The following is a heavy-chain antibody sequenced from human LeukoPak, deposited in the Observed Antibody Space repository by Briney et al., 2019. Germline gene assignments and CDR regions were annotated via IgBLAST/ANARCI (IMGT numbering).Heavy chain of an antibody. CDR2: ISSSSSGI. Sequence: PGGSLRLSCAASGFTFSSYSMNWVRQTPEKGLEWVSYISSSSSGIYYADSVRGRFTISRDNAKNSLYLQMNSLRAEDTAVYYCARTILEWLSYIPGDLVYWGQGTLVTVSS. CDR3: ARTILEWLSYIPGDLVY. V-gene: IGHV3-48*01. D-gene: IGHD3-3*01. J-gene: IGHJ4*02. CDR1: GFTFSSYS.